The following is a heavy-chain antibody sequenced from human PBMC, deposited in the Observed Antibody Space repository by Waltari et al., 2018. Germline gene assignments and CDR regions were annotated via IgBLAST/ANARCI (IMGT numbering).Heavy chain of an antibody. Sequence: EVQLVESGGGLVKPGGSLRLSCAASGFTFSSYSMNWVRQAPGKGLEWVSSISSSSSYIYYADSVKGRFTISRDNAKNSLYLQMNSLRAEDTAVYYCARLNGDYVVSDAFDIWGQGTMVTVSS. CDR3: ARLNGDYVVSDAFDI. CDR1: GFTFSSYS. V-gene: IGHV3-21*01. J-gene: IGHJ3*02. CDR2: ISSSSSYI. D-gene: IGHD4-17*01.